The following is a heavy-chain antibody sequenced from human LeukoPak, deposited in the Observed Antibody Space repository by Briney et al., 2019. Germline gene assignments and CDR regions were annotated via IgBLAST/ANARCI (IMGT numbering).Heavy chain of an antibody. CDR1: TFTFSRYA. J-gene: IGHJ5*02. D-gene: IGHD3-10*01. Sequence: GGSLRLSCAASTFTFSRYAMAWVRQAPGKGLEWVSAISPTGASTYYADSVKGRFTISRDNSKNTLSLEMNSLRAEDTAVYYRVKVMYLYDSGNYYGLDPWGQGTLVTVSS. V-gene: IGHV3-23*01. CDR2: ISPTGAST. CDR3: VKVMYLYDSGNYYGLDP.